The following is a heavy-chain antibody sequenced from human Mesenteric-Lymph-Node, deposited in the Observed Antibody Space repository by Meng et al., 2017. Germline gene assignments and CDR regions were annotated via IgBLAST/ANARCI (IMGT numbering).Heavy chain of an antibody. V-gene: IGHV4-38-2*02. D-gene: IGHD3-10*01. Sequence: SETLSLTCTVSGYSISSGYYWGWIRQPPGKGLEWIGSIYHSGSTYYNPSLKSRVTISADTSKNQFSLKLSSVTAADTAVYYCASSITMVRGVIIAPWFDPWGQGTLVTVSS. CDR2: IYHSGST. J-gene: IGHJ5*02. CDR3: ASSITMVRGVIIAPWFDP. CDR1: GYSISSGYY.